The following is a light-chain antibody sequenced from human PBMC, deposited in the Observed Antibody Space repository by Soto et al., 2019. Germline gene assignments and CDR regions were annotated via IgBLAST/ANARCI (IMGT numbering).Light chain of an antibody. CDR1: QSVSSY. J-gene: IGKJ1*01. Sequence: EIVMTQSPATLSVSPGERATLSCRASQSVSSYLAWYQQKAGQAPRLLIYGASSRATGIPDRFSGSGSGTDFTLTISRLEPEDFAVYYCQQYGSSPKFGQGTKVDIK. CDR2: GAS. CDR3: QQYGSSPK. V-gene: IGKV3-20*01.